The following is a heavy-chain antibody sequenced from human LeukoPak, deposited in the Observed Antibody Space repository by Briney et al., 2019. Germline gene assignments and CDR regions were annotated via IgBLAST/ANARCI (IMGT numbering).Heavy chain of an antibody. Sequence: PSETLSLTCAVYGGSFSGYYWSWIRQPPGKGLEWIGEINHSGSTNYNPSLKSRVTISVDTSKNQFSLKLSSVTAADTAVYYCARLAAAGTHHDYWAREPWSPSPQ. CDR3: ARLAAAGTHHDY. CDR1: GGSFSGYY. J-gene: IGHJ4*02. V-gene: IGHV4-34*01. CDR2: INHSGST. D-gene: IGHD6-13*01.